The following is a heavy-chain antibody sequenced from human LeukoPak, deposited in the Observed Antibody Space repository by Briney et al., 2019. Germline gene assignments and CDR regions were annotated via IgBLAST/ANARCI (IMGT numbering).Heavy chain of an antibody. V-gene: IGHV4-59*01. CDR2: IYYSGST. J-gene: IGHJ4*02. D-gene: IGHD2-15*01. Sequence: SETLSLTCTVSVGSMSSYYWRWIRQPRGKGLEWIGYIYYSGSTNYNPSLKSRVTISVDTSKNQFSLKLSSVTAADTAVYYCARAPGCSFFDYWGQGTLVTVSS. CDR3: ARAPGCSFFDY. CDR1: VGSMSSYY.